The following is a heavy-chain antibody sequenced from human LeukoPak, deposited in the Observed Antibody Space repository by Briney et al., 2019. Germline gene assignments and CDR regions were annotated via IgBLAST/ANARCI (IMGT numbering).Heavy chain of an antibody. J-gene: IGHJ4*02. Sequence: GASVKVSCKASGYTFTGYYMHWVRQAPGQGLEWMGWINPNSGGTNYTQKFQGRVTMTRDTSISTAYMEPSRLRSDDTAVYYCARGSTYQLLYSCSHWGQGTLVTVSS. D-gene: IGHD2-2*02. CDR3: ARGSTYQLLYSCSH. V-gene: IGHV1-2*02. CDR1: GYTFTGYY. CDR2: INPNSGGT.